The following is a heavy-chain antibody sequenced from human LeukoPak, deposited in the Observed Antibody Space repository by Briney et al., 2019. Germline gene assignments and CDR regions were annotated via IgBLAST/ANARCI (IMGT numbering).Heavy chain of an antibody. CDR2: FIPIFGTA. V-gene: IGHV1-69*01. D-gene: IGHD6-19*01. CDR3: ARDRGIAVAGREVFDY. J-gene: IGHJ4*02. CDR1: GGTFSSYA. Sequence: SVKVSCKASGGTFSSYAISWVRQAPGQGLEWMGGFIPIFGTANYAQKFQGRVTITADESTSTAYMELSSLRSEDTAVYYCARDRGIAVAGREVFDYWGQGTLVTVSS.